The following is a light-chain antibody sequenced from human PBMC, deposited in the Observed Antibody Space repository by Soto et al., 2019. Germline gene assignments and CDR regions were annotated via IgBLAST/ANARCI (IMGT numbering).Light chain of an antibody. V-gene: IGKV3-20*01. CDR3: QLYGASPKYT. J-gene: IGKJ2*01. Sequence: EIVLTQSPGTLSLSPGQRATLSCRASQSVSSSSLAWYQQRPGQAPRLLIYGASGRATGIPDRFSGSGSGTDFTLTISRLEPEDFAVYYCQLYGASPKYTFGQGTKLEIK. CDR1: QSVSSSS. CDR2: GAS.